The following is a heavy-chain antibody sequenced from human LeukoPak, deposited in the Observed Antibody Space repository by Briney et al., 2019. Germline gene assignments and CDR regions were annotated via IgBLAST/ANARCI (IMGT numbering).Heavy chain of an antibody. CDR3: ARRGIAAAGKDWYFDL. CDR2: IYTSGST. Sequence: SETLSLTCTVSGGSISSYYWSWIRQPPGKGLEWIGYIYTSGSTNYNPSLKSRVTISVDTSKNQFSLKLSSVTAADTAVYYCARRGIAAAGKDWYFDLWAVAPWSLSPQ. CDR1: GGSISSYY. V-gene: IGHV4-4*09. J-gene: IGHJ2*01. D-gene: IGHD6-13*01.